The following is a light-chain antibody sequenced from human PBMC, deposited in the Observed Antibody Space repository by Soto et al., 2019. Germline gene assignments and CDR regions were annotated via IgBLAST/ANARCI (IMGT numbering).Light chain of an antibody. Sequence: EIVMTQSPATLSVSPGERATLSCRASQSVSNNLAWYQRKPGQAPRLLIYHASTRATGIPARFSGSGSGTEXPLXXSXLQSXDFAXXXXXQYNKWPLTFGGGTKVEIK. CDR3: XQYNKWPLT. V-gene: IGKV3-15*01. J-gene: IGKJ4*01. CDR2: HAS. CDR1: QSVSNN.